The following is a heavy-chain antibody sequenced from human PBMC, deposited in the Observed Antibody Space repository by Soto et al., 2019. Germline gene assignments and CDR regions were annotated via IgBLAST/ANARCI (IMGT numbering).Heavy chain of an antibody. CDR1: GYTFTSYG. D-gene: IGHD2-15*01. Sequence: ASVKVSCKASGYTFTSYGISWVRQAPGQGLEWMGWISAYNGNTNYAQKLQGRVTMTTDTSTSTAYMELRSLRSDDTAVYYCARAHGYCSGGSCYLSYFDYWGQGTLVTVSS. V-gene: IGHV1-18*01. CDR3: ARAHGYCSGGSCYLSYFDY. CDR2: ISAYNGNT. J-gene: IGHJ4*02.